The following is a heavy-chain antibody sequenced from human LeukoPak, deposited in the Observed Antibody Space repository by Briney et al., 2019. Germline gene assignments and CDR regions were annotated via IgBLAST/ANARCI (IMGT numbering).Heavy chain of an antibody. CDR3: ARDLDWSGLSYYYYMDV. Sequence: ASVKVSCKTSGYTFTSYGISRVRQAPGQGLEWMGWISAYNDNTNYAQKLQGRVTMTTDTSTSTAYMELRSLRSDDTAVYYCARDLDWSGLSYYYYMDVWGKGTTVTVSS. J-gene: IGHJ6*03. CDR2: ISAYNDNT. V-gene: IGHV1-18*01. D-gene: IGHD3-3*01. CDR1: GYTFTSYG.